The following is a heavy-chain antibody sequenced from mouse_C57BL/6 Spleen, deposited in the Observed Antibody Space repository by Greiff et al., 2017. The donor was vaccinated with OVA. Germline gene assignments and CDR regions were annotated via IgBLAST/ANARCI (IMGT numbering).Heavy chain of an antibody. CDR1: GFTFSSYA. CDR3: TRDGPLWDGYYWFAY. V-gene: IGHV5-9-1*02. J-gene: IGHJ3*01. Sequence: EVKVVESGEGLVKPGGSLKLSCAASGFTFSSYAMSWVRQTPEKRLEWVAYISSGGDYIYYADTVKGRFTISRDNARNTLYLQMSSLKSEDTAMYYCTRDGPLWDGYYWFAYWGQGTLVTVSA. CDR2: ISSGGDYI. D-gene: IGHD2-3*01.